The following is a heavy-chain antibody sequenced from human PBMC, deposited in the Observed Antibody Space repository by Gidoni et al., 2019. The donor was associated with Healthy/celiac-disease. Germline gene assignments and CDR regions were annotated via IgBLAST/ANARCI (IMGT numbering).Heavy chain of an antibody. CDR2: IRSKAYGGTT. CDR1: GFTFGDYA. CDR3: TREWLVLSRAGYYYYGMDV. J-gene: IGHJ6*02. D-gene: IGHD6-19*01. V-gene: IGHV3-49*04. Sequence: EVQLVESGGGLVQPGRSLRLSCTASGFTFGDYAMSWVRQAPGKGLEWVGFIRSKAYGGTTEYAASVKGRFTISRDDSKSIAYLQMNSLKTEDTAVYYCTREWLVLSRAGYYYYGMDVWGQGTTVTVSS.